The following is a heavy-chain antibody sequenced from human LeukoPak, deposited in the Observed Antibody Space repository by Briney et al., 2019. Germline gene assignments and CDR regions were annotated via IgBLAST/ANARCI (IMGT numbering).Heavy chain of an antibody. J-gene: IGHJ4*02. Sequence: GASVKVSCKVSGYTLTELSMHWVRQAPGKRLEWMGGFDPEDGETIYAQKFQGRVTMTEDTSTDTAYMELSSLRSEDTAVYYCATVGPHNEWELTDWGQGTLVTVSS. CDR2: FDPEDGET. V-gene: IGHV1-24*01. D-gene: IGHD1-26*01. CDR1: GYTLTELS. CDR3: ATVGPHNEWELTD.